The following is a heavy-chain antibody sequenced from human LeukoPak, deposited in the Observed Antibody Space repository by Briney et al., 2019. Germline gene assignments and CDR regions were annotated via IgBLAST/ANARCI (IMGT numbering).Heavy chain of an antibody. Sequence: GGSLRLSCAASGFTFSSYAMHRVRQAPGKGLEYVSAISSNGGSTYYANSVKGRFTISRDNSKNTLYLQTGSLRAEDMAVYYCARERGDNWNYGGVFDYWGRGTLVTVSS. CDR1: GFTFSSYA. CDR3: ARERGDNWNYGGVFDY. CDR2: ISSNGGST. V-gene: IGHV3-64*01. D-gene: IGHD1-7*01. J-gene: IGHJ4*02.